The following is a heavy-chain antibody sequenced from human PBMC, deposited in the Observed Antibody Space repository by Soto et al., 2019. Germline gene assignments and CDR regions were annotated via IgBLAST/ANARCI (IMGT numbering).Heavy chain of an antibody. CDR2: ISYDGSNK. Sequence: PGGSLRLSCAASGFTFSSYGMHWVRQAPGKGLEWVAVISYDGSNKYYADSVKGRFTISRDNSKNTLYLQMNSLRAEDTAVYYCAKDLRHCTNGVCYSGPNYYGMDVWGQGTTVTV. J-gene: IGHJ6*02. V-gene: IGHV3-30*18. CDR3: AKDLRHCTNGVCYSGPNYYGMDV. D-gene: IGHD2-8*01. CDR1: GFTFSSYG.